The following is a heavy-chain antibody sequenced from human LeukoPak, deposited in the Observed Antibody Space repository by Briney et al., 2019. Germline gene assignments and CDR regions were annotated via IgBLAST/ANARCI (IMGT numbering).Heavy chain of an antibody. Sequence: GGPLRLSCAASGFTFSIFAMHWACQAPGKQLEYVSAITSNGGSTYYADSVKGRFTISRDNSKNTLYLQMGSLRPEDMAVYYCVRWGYYSNYDYWGQGTLVTVSS. V-gene: IGHV3-64*02. D-gene: IGHD4-11*01. CDR2: ITSNGGST. CDR3: VRWGYYSNYDY. CDR1: GFTFSIFA. J-gene: IGHJ4*02.